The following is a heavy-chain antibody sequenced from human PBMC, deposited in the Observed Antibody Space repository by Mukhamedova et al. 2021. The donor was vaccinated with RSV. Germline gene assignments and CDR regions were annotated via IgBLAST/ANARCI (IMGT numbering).Heavy chain of an antibody. J-gene: IGHJ4*02. CDR3: ARSDFWSGYYPYFDY. V-gene: IGHV1-18*01. D-gene: IGHD3-3*01. Sequence: GRVTMTTDTSTSTAYMELRSLRSDDTAVYYCARSDFWSGYYPYFDYWGQGTLVTVSS.